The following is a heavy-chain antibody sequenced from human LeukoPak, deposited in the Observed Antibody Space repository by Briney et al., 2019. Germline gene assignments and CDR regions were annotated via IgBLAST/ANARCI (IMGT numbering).Heavy chain of an antibody. V-gene: IGHV3-23*01. CDR2: ISGSGGST. J-gene: IGHJ4*02. Sequence: PGGSLRLSCAASGFTFSSYAMSWVRQAPGKGLEWVSAISGSGGSTYYADSVKGRFTISRDNSKNTLYLQMNSLRAEDTAVYYCAKDSGRYFDWLLSYWGQGTLSPSPQ. D-gene: IGHD3-9*01. CDR3: AKDSGRYFDWLLSY. CDR1: GFTFSSYA.